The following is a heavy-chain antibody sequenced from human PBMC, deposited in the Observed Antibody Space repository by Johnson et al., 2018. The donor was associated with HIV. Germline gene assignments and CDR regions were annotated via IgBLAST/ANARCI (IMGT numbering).Heavy chain of an antibody. CDR3: ARDITAARPSAFDI. D-gene: IGHD6-6*01. Sequence: QVQLVESGGGLVQPGGSLRLSCAASGFTVSSNYMSWVRQAPGKGLEWVAVIWYDGSNKYYADSVKGRFTVSRDNSKNTLYLQMNSLRAEDTAVYYCARDITAARPSAFDIWGQGTMVTVSS. V-gene: IGHV3-33*08. CDR1: GFTVSSNY. CDR2: IWYDGSNK. J-gene: IGHJ3*02.